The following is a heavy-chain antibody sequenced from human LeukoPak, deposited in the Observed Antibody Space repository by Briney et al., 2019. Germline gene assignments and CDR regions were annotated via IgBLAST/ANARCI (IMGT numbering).Heavy chain of an antibody. J-gene: IGHJ3*02. CDR2: ISSSSSTI. CDR3: ARPSGVVPLFGAFDI. CDR1: GFTFSSYS. V-gene: IGHV3-48*01. D-gene: IGHD3-3*01. Sequence: PGGSLRLSCAASGFTFSSYSMNWVRQAPGKGLEWVSYISSSSSTIYYADSVKGRFTISRDNAKNSLYLRMNSLRAEDTAVYYCARPSGVVPLFGAFDIWGQGTMVTVSS.